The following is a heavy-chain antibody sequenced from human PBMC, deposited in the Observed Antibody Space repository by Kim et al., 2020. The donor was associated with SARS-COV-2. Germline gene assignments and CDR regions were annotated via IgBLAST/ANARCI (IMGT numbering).Heavy chain of an antibody. V-gene: IGHV3-48*03. J-gene: IGHJ6*02. D-gene: IGHD5-18*01. Sequence: SVKGRSTTSRANAKNSLYLQMSSLRAEDTAVYYCARERSVSYGPYYYGMDVWGRGTTVTVSS. CDR3: ARERSVSYGPYYYGMDV.